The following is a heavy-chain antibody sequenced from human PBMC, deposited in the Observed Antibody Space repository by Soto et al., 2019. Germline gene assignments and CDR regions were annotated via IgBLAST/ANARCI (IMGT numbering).Heavy chain of an antibody. CDR1: GFTFSTYA. CDR3: AKFYGGNSAHTYTIDP. J-gene: IGHJ5*02. V-gene: IGHV3-23*01. D-gene: IGHD2-21*02. Sequence: EVQLLESGGGLVQPGGSLRLSCAASGFTFSTYAMSWVRQAPGKGLEWVSTISGSGGSTHYADSVKGRFTISRDNSKNTLYLHMNSLSAEDTAVYYCAKFYGGNSAHTYTIDPWGQGTLVTVSS. CDR2: ISGSGGST.